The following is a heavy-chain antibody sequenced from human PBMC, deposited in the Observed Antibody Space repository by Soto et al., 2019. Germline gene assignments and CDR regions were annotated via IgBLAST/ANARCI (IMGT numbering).Heavy chain of an antibody. D-gene: IGHD6-19*01. CDR1: GFSFVNYA. J-gene: IGHJ4*02. CDR2: LSGSGTST. V-gene: IGHV3-23*01. CDR3: AKATTNGGWFNPFDS. Sequence: GGSLRLSCAPSGFSFVNYAINWVRQAPGKVLEWVSGLSGSGTSTYYADSVKGRFTISRDNSRDTLFLQMNSLTADDTAVYYCAKATTNGGWFNPFDSWGQGALVTVSS.